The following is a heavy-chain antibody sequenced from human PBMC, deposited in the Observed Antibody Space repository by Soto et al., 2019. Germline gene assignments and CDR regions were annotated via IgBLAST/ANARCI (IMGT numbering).Heavy chain of an antibody. CDR3: ARASYYGSGSPDLVDY. J-gene: IGHJ4*02. D-gene: IGHD3-10*01. CDR2: INAGNGNT. CDR1: GYTFTIYA. Sequence: ASVKVSCKASGYTFTIYAMHWVRQAPGQRLEWMGWINAGNGNTKYSQKFQGRVTITRDTSASTAYMELSSLRSEDTAVYYCARASYYGSGSPDLVDYWGQGTLVTVSS. V-gene: IGHV1-3*01.